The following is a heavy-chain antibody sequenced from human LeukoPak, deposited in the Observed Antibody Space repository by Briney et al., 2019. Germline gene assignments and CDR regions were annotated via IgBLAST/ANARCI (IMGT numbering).Heavy chain of an antibody. V-gene: IGHV4-34*01. Sequence: PSETLSLTCNVSGGSFTNYYWSWIRQTPEKGLEWIGQINNSGDTSYNPSLRSRITLSVDRSKNQFSLKVTSVTAADTGVYYCARGPGTVGLSPWGQGTLVTVSS. CDR1: GGSFTNYY. J-gene: IGHJ5*02. CDR2: INNSGDT. D-gene: IGHD1/OR15-1a*01. CDR3: ARGPGTVGLSP.